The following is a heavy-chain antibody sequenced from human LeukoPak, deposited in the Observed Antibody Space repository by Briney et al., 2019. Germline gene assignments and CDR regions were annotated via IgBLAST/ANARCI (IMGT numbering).Heavy chain of an antibody. J-gene: IGHJ6*03. V-gene: IGHV4-61*02. CDR3: ARSSTTDANHYYYYYMDV. D-gene: IGHD2-2*01. Sequence: SETLSLTCTVSGGSISSGGYYWSWIRQSAGKGLEWIGRIYTSGSTKYNPSLKSRVTISVDTSKNQFSLKLSSVTAADTAVYYCARSSTTDANHYYYYYMDVWGRGTTVTVSS. CDR2: IYTSGST. CDR1: GGSISSGGYY.